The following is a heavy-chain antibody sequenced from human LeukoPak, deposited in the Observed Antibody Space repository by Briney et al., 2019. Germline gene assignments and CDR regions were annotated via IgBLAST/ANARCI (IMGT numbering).Heavy chain of an antibody. V-gene: IGHV4-30-4*08. CDR1: GGSISSGDYY. CDR2: IYYSGST. D-gene: IGHD7-27*01. CDR3: ASANYWGYSF. Sequence: SETLSLTCTVSGGSISSGDYYWSWIRQPPGKGLEWIGYIYYSGSTYYNPSLKSRVTISVDTSKNQFSLKLSSVTAADAAVYYYASANYWGYSFWGQGALVTVSS. J-gene: IGHJ4*02.